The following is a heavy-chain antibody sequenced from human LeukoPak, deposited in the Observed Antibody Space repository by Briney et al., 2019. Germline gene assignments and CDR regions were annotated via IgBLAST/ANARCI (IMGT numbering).Heavy chain of an antibody. CDR1: GFSFSGYD. V-gene: IGHV3-13*01. CDR3: ARARGYYYMDV. D-gene: IGHD3-10*01. CDR2: IGVAGDT. J-gene: IGHJ6*03. Sequence: GGSLRLSCAASGFSFSGYDMHWVRQLTGKGLEWASAIGVAGDTYYPGSVKGRFTISRENDKNSLYLQMNSLRAGDTAVYYCARARGYYYMDVWGKGTTVIVSS.